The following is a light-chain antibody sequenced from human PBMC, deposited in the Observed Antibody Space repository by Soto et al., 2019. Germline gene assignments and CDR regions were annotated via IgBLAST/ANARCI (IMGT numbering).Light chain of an antibody. CDR3: QQYGRSSLT. J-gene: IGKJ4*01. V-gene: IGKV3-20*01. CDR2: GAS. CDR1: QSVSSNY. Sequence: EIVLTQSPGSLSLSPGERATLSCRASQSVSSNYLAWYQQKPGQAPRLLIYGASNKATGIPDRFGGSGSGTDFSLTISRLEPEDFAVYYCQQYGRSSLTFGGGTKVEIK.